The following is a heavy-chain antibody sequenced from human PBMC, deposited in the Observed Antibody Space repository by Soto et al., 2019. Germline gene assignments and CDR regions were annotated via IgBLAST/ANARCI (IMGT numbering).Heavy chain of an antibody. Sequence: SETLSLTCAVYGGSFSGYYWSWIRQPPGKGLEWIGEINHSGSTNYNPSLKSRVTISVDTSKNQFSLKLSSVTAADTAVYYCARDGYDILTGYYDYYGMDVWGQGTTVTV. CDR2: INHSGST. V-gene: IGHV4-34*01. CDR3: ARDGYDILTGYYDYYGMDV. J-gene: IGHJ6*02. CDR1: GGSFSGYY. D-gene: IGHD3-9*01.